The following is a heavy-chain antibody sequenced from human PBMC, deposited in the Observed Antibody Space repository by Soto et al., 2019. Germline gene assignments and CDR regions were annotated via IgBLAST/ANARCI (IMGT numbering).Heavy chain of an antibody. Sequence: QVQLVESGGGVVQPGTSLRLSCVATGFTFSNYGIHWVRQAPGRGLEWVAVIWHDGSHKYLADSVRGRFTISRDNSKNTVYLQMNSLRAEDTAVYYCEGRDDPFHVWGQGTMVTVSS. CDR2: IWHDGSHK. V-gene: IGHV3-33*01. CDR1: GFTFSNYG. CDR3: EGRDDPFHV. J-gene: IGHJ3*01.